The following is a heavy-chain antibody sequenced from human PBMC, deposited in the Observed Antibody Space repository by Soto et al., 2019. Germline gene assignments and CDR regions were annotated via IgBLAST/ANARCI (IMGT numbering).Heavy chain of an antibody. CDR3: AKDKDKRPYSSSHYYYYGMDV. CDR2: ISWDGGST. V-gene: IGHV3-43*01. Sequence: GGSLRLSCAASGFTFDDYTMHWVRQAPGKGLEWVSLISWDGGSTYYADSVKGRFTISRDNSKNSLYLQMNSLRTEDTALYYCAKDKDKRPYSSSHYYYYGMDVWGQGTTVTVSS. D-gene: IGHD6-6*01. CDR1: GFTFDDYT. J-gene: IGHJ6*02.